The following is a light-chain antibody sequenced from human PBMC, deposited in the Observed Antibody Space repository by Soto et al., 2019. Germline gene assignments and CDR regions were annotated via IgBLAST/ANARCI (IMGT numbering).Light chain of an antibody. CDR1: SSDVGGYNY. CDR3: SSYTTSNTRQIV. Sequence: QSVLTQPASVSGSPGQSITISCTGTSSDVGGYNYVSWYQHHPGKAPKLMIFDVNNRPSGVSNRFSGSKSGNTASLTISGLQPEDEADYYCSSYTTSNTRQIVFGTGTXVTVL. CDR2: DVN. V-gene: IGLV2-14*03. J-gene: IGLJ1*01.